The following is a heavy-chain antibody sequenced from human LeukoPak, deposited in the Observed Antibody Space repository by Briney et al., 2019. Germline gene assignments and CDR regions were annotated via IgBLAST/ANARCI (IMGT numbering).Heavy chain of an antibody. CDR1: GYSFTSYW. CDR2: IYPGDSGT. J-gene: IGHJ4*02. Sequence: GESLQISCQGSGYSFTSYWIGWVRQMPGKGLEWMGIIYPGDSGTRYSPSFQGQVTISADKSISTAYLQWSSLKASDTAMYYCARCSSSWYFDYWGQGTLVTVSS. V-gene: IGHV5-51*01. CDR3: ARCSSSWYFDY. D-gene: IGHD6-13*01.